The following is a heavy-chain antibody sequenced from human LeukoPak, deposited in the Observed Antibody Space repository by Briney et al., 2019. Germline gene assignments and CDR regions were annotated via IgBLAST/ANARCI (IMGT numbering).Heavy chain of an antibody. V-gene: IGHV3-53*01. D-gene: IGHD3-22*01. CDR1: GFTVSSNY. J-gene: IGHJ5*02. Sequence: GRSLRLSCAASGFTVSSNYMSWVRQAPGKGLEWVSVIYSGGSTYYADSVKGRFTISRDNSRNTLYLQMNSLRAEDTAVYYCARAPYDSSGYYYPWGQGTLVTVSS. CDR2: IYSGGST. CDR3: ARAPYDSSGYYYP.